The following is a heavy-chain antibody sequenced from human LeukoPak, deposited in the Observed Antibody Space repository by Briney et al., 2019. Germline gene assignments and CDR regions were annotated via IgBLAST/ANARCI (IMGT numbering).Heavy chain of an antibody. J-gene: IGHJ4*02. CDR3: ARDVIVGATRYFDY. Sequence: PGGSLRLSCAASRFTFSDYYMSWIRQAPGKGLEWVSYISSSGGTIQYAESVKGRFTISRDNAKNSLYLQMNSLRAEDTAVYYCARDVIVGATRYFDYWGQGTLVTVSS. CDR2: ISSSGGTI. CDR1: RFTFSDYY. V-gene: IGHV3-11*01. D-gene: IGHD1-26*01.